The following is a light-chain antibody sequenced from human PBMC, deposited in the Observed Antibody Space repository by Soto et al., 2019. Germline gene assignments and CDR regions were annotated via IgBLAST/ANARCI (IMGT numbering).Light chain of an antibody. CDR2: KND. V-gene: IGLV1-47*01. Sequence: QSVLTQPPSASGTPGQRVTISCSGSSSNIGSNYVYWYQQLPGTASKVLIYKNDQRPSGVPDRFSGSKSGTSASLAISGLRSEDEADYYCAAWDESLSGVFGGGTKLTVL. CDR3: AAWDESLSGV. J-gene: IGLJ3*02. CDR1: SSNIGSNY.